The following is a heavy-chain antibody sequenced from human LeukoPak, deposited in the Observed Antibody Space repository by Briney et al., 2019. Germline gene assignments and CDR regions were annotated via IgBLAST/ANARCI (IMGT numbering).Heavy chain of an antibody. J-gene: IGHJ4*02. V-gene: IGHV3-72*01. Sequence: GGSLRLSCGAYGFTFRDYYMDWVRQAPGRGLEWVGRIRNKANKYITDYAASVEGRFTISRDDSKNSLSLQMRSLKTGDTAVYYCARVTARSIDYWGQGTLVTVSS. D-gene: IGHD2-21*02. CDR3: ARVTARSIDY. CDR1: GFTFRDYY. CDR2: IRNKANKYIT.